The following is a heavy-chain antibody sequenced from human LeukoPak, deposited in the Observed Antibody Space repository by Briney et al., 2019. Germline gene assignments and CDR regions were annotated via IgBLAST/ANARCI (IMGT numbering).Heavy chain of an antibody. D-gene: IGHD3-10*01. CDR1: GGSFSGYY. V-gene: IGHV4-59*10. CDR2: IYTSGST. Sequence: SETLSLTCAVYGGSFSGYYCSWIRQPPGKGLEWIGRIYTSGSTNYNPSLKSRVTISVDTSKNQFSLKLSSVTAADTAVYYCARDGTGVIDYWAREPWSPSPQ. CDR3: ARDGTGVIDY. J-gene: IGHJ4*02.